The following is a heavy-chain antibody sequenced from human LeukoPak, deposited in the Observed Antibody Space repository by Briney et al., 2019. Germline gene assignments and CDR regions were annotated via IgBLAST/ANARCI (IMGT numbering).Heavy chain of an antibody. CDR3: ARAQYDMVPGWFDP. D-gene: IGHD3-22*01. V-gene: IGHV3-11*01. J-gene: IGHJ5*02. Sequence: GGSLRLSCAASGFTFSAYYMSWIRQAPGKGLEWVSYISSSGSTIYYADSVKGRFTISRDNAKNSLYLQMNSLRAEDTAVYYCARAQYDMVPGWFDPWGQGTLVTVSS. CDR1: GFTFSAYY. CDR2: ISSSGSTI.